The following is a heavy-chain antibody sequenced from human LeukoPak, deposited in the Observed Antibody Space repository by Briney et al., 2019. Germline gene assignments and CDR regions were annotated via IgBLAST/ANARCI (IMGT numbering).Heavy chain of an antibody. J-gene: IGHJ4*02. V-gene: IGHV4-59*01. D-gene: IGHD6-19*01. Sequence: SETLSLTCTVSGGSSSSNYWSWIRQPPGKGLEWIGYIYYSGSTNYNPSLKSRVTISVDTSKNQFSLKLSSVTAADTAVYYCARDGGWSPEDPTDYWGQGTLVTVSS. CDR2: IYYSGST. CDR1: GGSSSSNY. CDR3: ARDGGWSPEDPTDY.